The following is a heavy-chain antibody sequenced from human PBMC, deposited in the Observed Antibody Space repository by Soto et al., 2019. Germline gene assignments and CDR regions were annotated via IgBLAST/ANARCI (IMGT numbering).Heavy chain of an antibody. CDR3: TKSSGGSSSVGMDY. CDR2: ITRDGYSK. V-gene: IGHV3-30*04. Sequence: GGSLRLSCAVSGFILKNYALNWVRQAPGKGLERVASITRDGYSKYYADSVKGRFTISRDNSKNTLSLQMTALRVEDSSVYYCTKSSGGSSSVGMDYWGPGTLVTVSS. J-gene: IGHJ4*02. CDR1: GFILKNYA. D-gene: IGHD6-6*01.